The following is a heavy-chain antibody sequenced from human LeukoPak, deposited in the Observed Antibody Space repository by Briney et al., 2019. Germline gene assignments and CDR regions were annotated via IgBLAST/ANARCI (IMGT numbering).Heavy chain of an antibody. J-gene: IGHJ6*03. CDR1: GFTFSNAW. CDR3: TTDPARIVVVPAAIPGTSRGETMDV. Sequence: PGGSLRRSCAASGFTFSNAWMSWVRQAPGKGLEWVGRIKSKTDGGTTDYAAPVKGRFTISRDDSKNTLYLQMNSLKTEDTAVYYCTTDPARIVVVPAAIPGTSRGETMDVWGKGTTVTVSS. V-gene: IGHV3-15*01. D-gene: IGHD2-2*02. CDR2: IKSKTDGGTT.